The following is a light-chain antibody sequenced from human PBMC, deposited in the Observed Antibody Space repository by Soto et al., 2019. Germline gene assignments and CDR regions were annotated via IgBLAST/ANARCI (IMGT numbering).Light chain of an antibody. CDR1: SSNIGAGYD. Sequence: QSVLTQPPSVSGAPGQRVTISCTGSSSNIGAGYDVHWYQQLPGTAPKLLIYGNINRPSGVPDRFSGSNSGTSASLAITGLQAEDEADYYCQSYDSSLSADVFGTGTKVTVL. V-gene: IGLV1-40*01. CDR2: GNI. CDR3: QSYDSSLSADV. J-gene: IGLJ1*01.